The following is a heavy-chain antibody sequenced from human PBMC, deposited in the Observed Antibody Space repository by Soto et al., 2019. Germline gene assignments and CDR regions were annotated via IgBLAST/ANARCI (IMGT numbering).Heavy chain of an antibody. V-gene: IGHV1-46*02. CDR2: INPSGEHT. J-gene: IGHJ4*02. CDR3: ARISCRGGSCYFDFDH. CDR1: GYSFKDHY. Sequence: ASVKVSCKASGYSFKDHYMHWVRQAPGRGLEWVGIINPSGEHTNYAQQFRGRVAMTRDTSTSTAYMELRSLRSEDTAVYFCARISCRGGSCYFDFDHWGQGTLVTVSS. D-gene: IGHD2-15*01.